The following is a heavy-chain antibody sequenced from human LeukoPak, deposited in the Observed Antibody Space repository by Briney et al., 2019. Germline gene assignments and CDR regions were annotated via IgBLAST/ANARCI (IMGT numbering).Heavy chain of an antibody. CDR3: AKRGRSGNSADY. Sequence: PGGSLRLSCAASGFTFSSYGMHWVRQAPGKGLEWVAVISYDGSNKYYADSVKGRFTISRDNSKNTLYLQMNSLRAEDTAVYYCAKRGRSGNSADYWGQGTLVTVSS. CDR1: GFTFSSYG. J-gene: IGHJ4*02. V-gene: IGHV3-30*18. D-gene: IGHD4-23*01. CDR2: ISYDGSNK.